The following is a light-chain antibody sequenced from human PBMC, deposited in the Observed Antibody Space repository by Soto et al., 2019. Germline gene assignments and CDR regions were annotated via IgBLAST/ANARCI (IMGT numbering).Light chain of an antibody. CDR2: GNS. CDR3: QSYDSSLSGLV. V-gene: IGLV1-40*01. J-gene: IGLJ1*01. Sequence: QSALTQPPSVSGAPGQRVTISCTGSSSNIGAGYDVHWYQQLPGTAPKLLIYGNSHRPSGVPDRFSGSKSGTSASLAITGLQAEDEADYYCQSYDSSLSGLVFGTGTKLTVL. CDR1: SSNIGAGYD.